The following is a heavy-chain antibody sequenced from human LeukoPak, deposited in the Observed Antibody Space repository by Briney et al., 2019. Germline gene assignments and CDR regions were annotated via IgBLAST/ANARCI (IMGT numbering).Heavy chain of an antibody. Sequence: GGSLRLSCAASGFSFSTYGIHWVRQAPGKGLEWGAVMWYDGSKDYYADSVKGRFTISRDTSKNTLYLQMNNLRAEDTAVYYCAKDRETYEYTFDYWGQGTLVTVSS. CDR3: AKDRETYEYTFDY. CDR2: MWYDGSKD. D-gene: IGHD6-6*01. V-gene: IGHV3-33*06. J-gene: IGHJ4*02. CDR1: GFSFSTYG.